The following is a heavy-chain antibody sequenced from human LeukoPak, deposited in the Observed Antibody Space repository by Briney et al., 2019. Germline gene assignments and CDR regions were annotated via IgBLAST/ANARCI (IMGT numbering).Heavy chain of an antibody. CDR3: ARDYNGDKPFDY. J-gene: IGHJ4*02. V-gene: IGHV3-21*01. Sequence: GGSLRLSCAASGFTFSSYSMNWVRQAPGKGLEWVSSISSSSSYIYYADSVKGRFTISRDNAKNSLYLQMNSLRAEDTAVYYCARDYNGDKPFDYWGQGTLVTVSA. D-gene: IGHD4-17*01. CDR1: GFTFSSYS. CDR2: ISSSSSYI.